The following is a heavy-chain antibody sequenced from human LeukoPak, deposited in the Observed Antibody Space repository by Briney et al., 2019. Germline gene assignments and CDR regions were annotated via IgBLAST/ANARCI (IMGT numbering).Heavy chain of an antibody. CDR1: GGSISSYY. V-gene: IGHV4-59*01. Sequence: SETLSLTCTVSGGSISSYYWSWIRQPPGKGLEWIGYIYYSGSTNYNPSLKSRVTISVDTSKNQFSLKLSSVTAADTAVYYCARESDYVWGRYRYIDYWGQGTLVTVSS. J-gene: IGHJ4*02. D-gene: IGHD3-16*02. CDR3: ARESDYVWGRYRYIDY. CDR2: IYYSGST.